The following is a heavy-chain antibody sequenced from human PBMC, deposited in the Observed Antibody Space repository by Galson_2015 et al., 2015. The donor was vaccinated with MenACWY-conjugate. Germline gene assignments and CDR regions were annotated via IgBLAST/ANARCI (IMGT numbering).Heavy chain of an antibody. CDR2: TSGSGGVT. D-gene: IGHD3-22*01. Sequence: SLRLSRAASGFIFNKYAMTWIRQAPGKGLEWVSATSGSGGVTYHADSVKGRFTISRDNSKNTLYLQMNGLKAEDTAIYYCAKGPLYDSSGSDSDYFEFWGQGTLVTVSS. V-gene: IGHV3-23*01. CDR3: AKGPLYDSSGSDSDYFEF. CDR1: GFIFNKYA. J-gene: IGHJ4*02.